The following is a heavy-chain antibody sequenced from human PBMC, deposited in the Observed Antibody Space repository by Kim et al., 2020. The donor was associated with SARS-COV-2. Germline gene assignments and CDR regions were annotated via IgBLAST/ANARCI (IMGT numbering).Heavy chain of an antibody. CDR3: AKGPRTHGAFDI. V-gene: IGHV3-33*06. J-gene: IGHJ3*02. CDR1: GFTFSSYA. Sequence: GGSLRLSCAASGFTFSSYAMHWVRQAPGKGLEWVAVIWYDGSNKYYADSVKGRFTISRDNSKNTLYLQMNSLRAEDTAVYYCAKGPRTHGAFDIWCQGT. CDR2: IWYDGSNK.